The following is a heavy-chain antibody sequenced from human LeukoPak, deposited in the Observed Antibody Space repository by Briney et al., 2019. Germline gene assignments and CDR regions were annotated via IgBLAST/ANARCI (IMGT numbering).Heavy chain of an antibody. V-gene: IGHV4-4*09. Sequence: SETLSLTCTVSGGSISSYYWSWIRQPPGKGLEWIGYIYTSGSTNYNPSLKSRVTISVDTSKNQFSLKLSSVTAADTAVYYCARLHPESIAVAHLGEEKDYYYYYMDVWGKGTTVTVSS. CDR3: ARLHPESIAVAHLGEEKDYYYYYMDV. CDR1: GGSISSYY. CDR2: IYTSGST. J-gene: IGHJ6*03. D-gene: IGHD6-19*01.